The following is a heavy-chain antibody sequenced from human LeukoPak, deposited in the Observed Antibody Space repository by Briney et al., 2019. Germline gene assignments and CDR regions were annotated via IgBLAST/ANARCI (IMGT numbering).Heavy chain of an antibody. CDR2: IASKTYGGTA. Sequence: GGSLRLSCTASGFTFGDYAMTWVRQAPGKGLEWVGFIASKTYGGTAEYAASVKGRFTISRDDSKSIAYLQMNSLKTEDTAVYFCSRDQTPYYWGQGTLVTVTS. J-gene: IGHJ4*02. V-gene: IGHV3-49*04. CDR1: GFTFGDYA. CDR3: SRDQTPYY.